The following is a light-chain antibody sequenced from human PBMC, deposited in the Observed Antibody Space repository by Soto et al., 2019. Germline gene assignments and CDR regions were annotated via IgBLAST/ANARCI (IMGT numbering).Light chain of an antibody. V-gene: IGKV3-20*01. CDR1: QSLSSNS. CDR3: LQYGNSPPT. J-gene: IGKJ1*01. Sequence: TLSLSPGEGATLSCRASQSLSSNSLAWYQQRLGQAPRLLIYAASSRATDIPDRFSGSGSGTDFTLTISRLEPEDFSVYFCLQYGNSPPTFGQGTKVDIK. CDR2: AAS.